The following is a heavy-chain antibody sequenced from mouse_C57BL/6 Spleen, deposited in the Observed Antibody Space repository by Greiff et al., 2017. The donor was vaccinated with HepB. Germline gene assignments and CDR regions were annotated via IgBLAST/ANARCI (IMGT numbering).Heavy chain of an antibody. CDR1: GYTFTSYW. CDR3: ARFITTVPYAMDY. V-gene: IGHV1-64*01. CDR2: IHPNSGST. J-gene: IGHJ4*01. D-gene: IGHD1-1*01. Sequence: VQLQQPGAELVKPGASVKLSCKASGYTFTSYWMHWVKQRPGQGLEWIGMIHPNSGSTNYNEKFKSKATLTVDKSSSTAYMQLSSLTSEDSAVYYCARFITTVPYAMDYWGQGTSVTVSS.